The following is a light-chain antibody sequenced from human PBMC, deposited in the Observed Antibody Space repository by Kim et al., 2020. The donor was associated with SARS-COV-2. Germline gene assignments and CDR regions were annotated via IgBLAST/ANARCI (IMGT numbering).Light chain of an antibody. Sequence: SPGESATLSCRASQSVNSNNLAWYQRKPGQAPRLLIYGACSRATGIPDRFSGSGSGTDFTLTINRLEPEDFAVYDCQQYGSSPETFGGGTKVDIK. CDR3: QQYGSSPET. V-gene: IGKV3-20*01. J-gene: IGKJ4*01. CDR1: QSVNSNN. CDR2: GAC.